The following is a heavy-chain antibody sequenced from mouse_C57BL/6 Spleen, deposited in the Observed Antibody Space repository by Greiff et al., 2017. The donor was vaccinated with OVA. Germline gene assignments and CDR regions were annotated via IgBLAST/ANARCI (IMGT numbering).Heavy chain of an antibody. V-gene: IGHV3-6*01. Sequence: EESGPGLVKPSQSLSLTCSVTGYSITSGYYWNWIRQFPGNKLEWMGYISYDGSNNYNPSLKNRISITRDTSKNQFFLKLNSVTTEDTATYYCARVGANWDVDYWGQGTTLTVSS. D-gene: IGHD4-1*01. J-gene: IGHJ2*01. CDR1: GYSITSGYY. CDR3: ARVGANWDVDY. CDR2: ISYDGSN.